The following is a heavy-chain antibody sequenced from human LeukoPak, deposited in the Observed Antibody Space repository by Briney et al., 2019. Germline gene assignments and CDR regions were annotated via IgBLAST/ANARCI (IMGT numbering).Heavy chain of an antibody. V-gene: IGHV4-34*01. Sequence: PSETLSLTCAVYGGSFSGHYWSWIRQPPGKGLEWIGEINHSGSTNYNPSLKSRVTISVDTSKNQFSLKLSSVTAADTAVYYCARGYSSSWYVWTHNWFDPWGQGTLVTVSS. D-gene: IGHD6-13*01. CDR1: GGSFSGHY. J-gene: IGHJ5*02. CDR2: INHSGST. CDR3: ARGYSSSWYVWTHNWFDP.